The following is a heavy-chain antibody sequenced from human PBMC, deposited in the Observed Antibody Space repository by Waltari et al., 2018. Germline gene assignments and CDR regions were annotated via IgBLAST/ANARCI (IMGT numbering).Heavy chain of an antibody. V-gene: IGHV1-69*01. CDR2: FIPIFGTA. CDR3: TTDLGGYQKYYFDS. CDR1: GGTFSSYS. Sequence: QVQLLQSGAEVKKPGSSVKVSCKTSGGTFSSYSFSWVRQAPGQGPQWMGGFIPIFGTATYPQKFQGRVTITADESTSTSYMELSSLTSEDTAVYYCTTDLGGYQKYYFDSWGQGTLVTVSS. J-gene: IGHJ4*02. D-gene: IGHD5-12*01.